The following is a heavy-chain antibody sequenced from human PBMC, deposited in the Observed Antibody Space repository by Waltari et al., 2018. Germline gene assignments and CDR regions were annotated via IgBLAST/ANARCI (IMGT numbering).Heavy chain of an antibody. CDR2: IWYHGNKK. CDR1: GFTFSCYG. D-gene: IGHD2-2*01. V-gene: IGHV3-30*18. CDR3: AKDGVVVPSATTNWFDP. Sequence: QVQLVESGGGVVQPGRSLRLSCAAAGFTFSCYGMHGLRQAPGKGLEWVASIWYHGNKKYYADSVKGRFTISRDNSKNTLYLQMNSLRPEDTAMYYCAKDGVVVPSATTNWFDPWGQGTLVSVSS. J-gene: IGHJ5*02.